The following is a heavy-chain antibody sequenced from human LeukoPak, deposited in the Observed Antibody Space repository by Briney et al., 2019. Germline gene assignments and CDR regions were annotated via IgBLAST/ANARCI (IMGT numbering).Heavy chain of an antibody. CDR3: AKDSPSQRGAGSYGDY. Sequence: PGGSLRLSCAASGFTFSNYALSWVRQAPGKGLEWVSAISGSGTGTYYADSVKGRFTISRDNSKNTVYLQMKSLRVEDTALYYCAKDSPSQRGAGSYGDYWGQGTLVKVSS. CDR1: GFTFSNYA. V-gene: IGHV3-23*01. CDR2: ISGSGTGT. J-gene: IGHJ4*02. D-gene: IGHD3-10*01.